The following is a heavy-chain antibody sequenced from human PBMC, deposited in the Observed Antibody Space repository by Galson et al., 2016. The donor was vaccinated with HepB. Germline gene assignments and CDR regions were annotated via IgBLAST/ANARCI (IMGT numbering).Heavy chain of an antibody. J-gene: IGHJ6*02. V-gene: IGHV3-53*01. CDR1: GFTVSGNF. CDR2: IYNEGNT. D-gene: IGHD6-13*01. CDR3: ARDRGSFSVPRRPVGMDV. Sequence: SLRLSCAASGFTVSGNFMTWVRQALGQGLEWVSTIYNEGNTYYADSVKGRFTISRDNSKNTLYLQMNSLRVEDTAMYYCARDRGSFSVPRRPVGMDVWGQGTTVTVSS.